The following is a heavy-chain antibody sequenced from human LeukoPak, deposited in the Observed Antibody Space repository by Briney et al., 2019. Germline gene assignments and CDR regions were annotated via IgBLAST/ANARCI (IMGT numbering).Heavy chain of an antibody. V-gene: IGHV5-51*01. CDR1: GYSFTSYW. Sequence: GESLKISCQGSGYSFTSYWIGWVRPMPGKGLEWMGIIYPGDSDTRYSPSFQGQVTISADKSISTAYLQWSSLKASDTAMYYCARTRTDYGDRLDYWGQGTLVTVSS. CDR3: ARTRTDYGDRLDY. D-gene: IGHD4-17*01. J-gene: IGHJ4*02. CDR2: IYPGDSDT.